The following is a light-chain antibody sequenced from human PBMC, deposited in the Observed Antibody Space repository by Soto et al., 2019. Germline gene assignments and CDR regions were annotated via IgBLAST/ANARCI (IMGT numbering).Light chain of an antibody. CDR1: QSISTH. CDR3: QQSHITPAG. Sequence: DIQMTQSPSSLSASVGDRVTITCRASQSISTHLNWYQQKPGKAPNLLIYAASSLQSGVPSRFSGSGSGTDSNLPIRSLHHKDFQNYFCQQSHITPAGFGGVTKLDIK. J-gene: IGKJ4*01. V-gene: IGKV1-39*01. CDR2: AAS.